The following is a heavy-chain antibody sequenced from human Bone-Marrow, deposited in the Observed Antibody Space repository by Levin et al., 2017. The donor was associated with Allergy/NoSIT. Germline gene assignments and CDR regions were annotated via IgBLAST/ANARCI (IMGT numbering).Heavy chain of an antibody. D-gene: IGHD6-6*01. CDR2: IWYDGSNK. J-gene: IGHJ5*02. CDR1: GFTFSSYG. Sequence: GGSLRLSCAASGFTFSSYGMHWVRQAPGKGLEWVAVIWYDGSNKYYADSVKGRFTISRDNSKNTLYLQMNSLRAEDTAVYYCARDLGIAARPGALYPWGQGTLVTVSS. CDR3: ARDLGIAARPGALYP. V-gene: IGHV3-33*01.